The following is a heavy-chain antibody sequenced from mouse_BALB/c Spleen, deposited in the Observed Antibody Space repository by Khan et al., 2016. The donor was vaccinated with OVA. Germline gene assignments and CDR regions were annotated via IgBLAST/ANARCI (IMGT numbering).Heavy chain of an antibody. D-gene: IGHD1-2*01. CDR3: ARTARITY. CDR2: ISYSGSP. Sequence: EVQLQESGPGLVKPSQSLSLTCTVTGYSITSGYGWNWIRQFPGNKLEWMGYISYSGSPNYNPSLKSRISITRDTSKNQFFLQLNSVTTEDIATYYCARTARITYWGQGTTLTVSS. J-gene: IGHJ2*01. V-gene: IGHV3-2*02. CDR1: GYSITSGYG.